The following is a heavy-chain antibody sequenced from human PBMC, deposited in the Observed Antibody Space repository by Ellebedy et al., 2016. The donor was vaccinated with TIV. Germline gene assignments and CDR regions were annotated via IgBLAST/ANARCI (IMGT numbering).Heavy chain of an antibody. J-gene: IGHJ4*02. V-gene: IGHV3-23*01. CDR1: GFTFSCCA. Sequence: GESLKISCAASGFTFSCCAMSWVRQTPGKGLEWVSVISNSGDTTYADSVKGRFIISRDNAENSLYLQMNSLRVEDTAVYYCVRDSTHGYDDYWGQGTLVTVSS. CDR2: ISNSGDTT. D-gene: IGHD5-24*01. CDR3: VRDSTHGYDDY.